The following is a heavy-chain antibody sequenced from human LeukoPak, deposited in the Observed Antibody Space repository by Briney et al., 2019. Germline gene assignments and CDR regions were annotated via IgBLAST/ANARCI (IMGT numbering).Heavy chain of an antibody. CDR2: IIPILGIA. CDR1: GGTFSSYA. CDR3: ARDSGAHRLSFDY. V-gene: IGHV1-69*04. Sequence: SVKVSCKASGGTFSSYAISWVRQAPGQGLEWMGRIIPILGIANYAQKFQGRVTITADKSTSTAYMELSSLRSEDTAVYYCARDSGAHRLSFDYWGQGTLVTVSS. D-gene: IGHD2-8*02. J-gene: IGHJ4*02.